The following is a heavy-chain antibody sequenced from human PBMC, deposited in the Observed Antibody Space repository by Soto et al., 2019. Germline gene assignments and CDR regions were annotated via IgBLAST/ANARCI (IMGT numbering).Heavy chain of an antibody. J-gene: IGHJ6*02. Sequence: ASVKVSCKASGYTFTGYYMHWVRQAPGQGLEWMGWINPNSGGTNYAQKFQGWVTMTRDTSISTAYMELSRLRSDDTAVYYCARAFEQTSMVRGAVVYGMDVWGQGTTVTVSS. CDR3: ARAFEQTSMVRGAVVYGMDV. CDR2: INPNSGGT. CDR1: GYTFTGYY. V-gene: IGHV1-2*04. D-gene: IGHD3-10*01.